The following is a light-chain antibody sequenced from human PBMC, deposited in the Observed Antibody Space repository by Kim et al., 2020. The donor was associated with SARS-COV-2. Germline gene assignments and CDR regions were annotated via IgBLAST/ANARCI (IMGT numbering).Light chain of an antibody. CDR3: QQYDSFPLT. J-gene: IGKJ4*01. Sequence: DIQMTQSPSSLSASVGDKVTITCQASQDISNYLSWFQQKPGKPPKLLIYDASILQRGVPSGFRASGSGTNFSFTINSLQPDYIATYYCQQYDSFPLTFGGGTKLEI. V-gene: IGKV1-33*01. CDR1: QDISNY. CDR2: DAS.